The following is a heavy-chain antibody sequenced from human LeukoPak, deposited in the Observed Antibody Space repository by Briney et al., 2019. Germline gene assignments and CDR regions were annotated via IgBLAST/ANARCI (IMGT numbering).Heavy chain of an antibody. J-gene: IGHJ5*02. V-gene: IGHV4-31*11. CDR3: ARWAAVRFLEWPPGWFDP. Sequence: SETLSLTCAVYGGSFSGYYWSWIRQHPGKGLEWIGYIYYSGSTYYNPSLKSRVTISVDTSKNQFSLKLSSVTAADTAVYYCARWAAVRFLEWPPGWFDPWGQGTLVTVSS. D-gene: IGHD3-3*01. CDR1: GGSFSGYY. CDR2: IYYSGST.